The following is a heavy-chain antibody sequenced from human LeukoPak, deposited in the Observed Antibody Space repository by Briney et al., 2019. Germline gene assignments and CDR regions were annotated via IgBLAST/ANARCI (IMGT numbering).Heavy chain of an antibody. CDR2: ISGTGSGT. D-gene: IGHD3-10*01. CDR1: GFTFSSYA. Sequence: GGSLRLSCAASGFTFSSYAMSWVRQAPGKGLEWVSGISGTGSGTYYADSVKGRFTISRDNSKNILYLQMNSLRAEDTAVYYCAKVEGAVYISRGWFDSWSQGTLVTVSS. CDR3: AKVEGAVYISRGWFDS. J-gene: IGHJ5*01. V-gene: IGHV3-23*01.